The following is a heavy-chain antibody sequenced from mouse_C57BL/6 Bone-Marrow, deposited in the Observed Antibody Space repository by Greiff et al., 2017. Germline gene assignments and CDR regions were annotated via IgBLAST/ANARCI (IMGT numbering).Heavy chain of an antibody. CDR3: ARYYGSSFDY. J-gene: IGHJ2*01. CDR2: ISSGSSTI. D-gene: IGHD1-1*01. Sequence: DVKLVESGGGLVKPGGSLKLSCAASGFTFSDYGMHWVRQAPEKGLEWVAYISSGSSTIYYADTVKGRFTISRDNAKNTLFLQRTSLRSEDTAMYYCARYYGSSFDYWGQGTTLTVSS. CDR1: GFTFSDYG. V-gene: IGHV5-17*01.